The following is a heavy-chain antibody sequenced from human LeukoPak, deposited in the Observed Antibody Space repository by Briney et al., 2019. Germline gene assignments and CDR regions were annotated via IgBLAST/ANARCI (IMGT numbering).Heavy chain of an antibody. Sequence: VASVKVSCKASGGTFSSYAISWVRQAPGQGLEWMGIINPSGGSTSYAQKFQGRVTMTRDMSTSTVYMELSSLRSEDTAVYYCARGGSGIAAAGTEDFDYWGQGTLVTVSS. J-gene: IGHJ4*02. D-gene: IGHD6-13*01. CDR2: INPSGGST. CDR3: ARGGSGIAAAGTEDFDY. CDR1: GGTFSSYA. V-gene: IGHV1-46*01.